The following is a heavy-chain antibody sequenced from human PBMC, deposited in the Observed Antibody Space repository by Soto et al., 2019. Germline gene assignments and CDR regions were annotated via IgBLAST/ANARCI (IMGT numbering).Heavy chain of an antibody. D-gene: IGHD5-18*01. CDR2: IYSGGST. CDR1: GVTVSSNY. CDR3: ARHGYNYGGGYFDY. J-gene: IGHJ4*02. V-gene: IGHV3-66*04. Sequence: EVQLVESGGGLVQPGGSLRLSCAASGVTVSSNYMSWVRQAPGKGLEWVSVIYSGGSTYYADSVKGRFTISRDNSKNTLYLQMSSLRAEDTAVYYCARHGYNYGGGYFDYGGQGTLVTVSS.